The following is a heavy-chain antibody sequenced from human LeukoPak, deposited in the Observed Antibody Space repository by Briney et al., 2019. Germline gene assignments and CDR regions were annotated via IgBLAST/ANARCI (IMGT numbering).Heavy chain of an antibody. D-gene: IGHD2-15*01. V-gene: IGHV1-46*01. Sequence: ASVKVSCKASGYTFTSYYMHWVRQAPGQGLEWMGIIDPSGGSTSYAQKFQGRVTMTRDMSTSTVYMELSSLRSEDTAVYYCARGGYCSGGSCPREYWYFDLWGRGTLVTVSS. CDR1: GYTFTSYY. J-gene: IGHJ2*01. CDR2: IDPSGGST. CDR3: ARGGYCSGGSCPREYWYFDL.